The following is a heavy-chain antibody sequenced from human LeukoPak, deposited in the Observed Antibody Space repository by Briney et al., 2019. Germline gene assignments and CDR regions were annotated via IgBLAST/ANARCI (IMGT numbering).Heavy chain of an antibody. CDR2: VSGSGGST. V-gene: IGHV3-23*01. CDR1: GFTFSSYA. J-gene: IGHJ4*02. Sequence: PGGSLRLSCAASGFTFSSYAMSWVRQAPGKGLEWVSAVSGSGGSTYYADSVKGRFTISRDNSKNTLYLQMNSLRAEDTAVYYCAKKTRANVDTAMVDYWGQGTLVTVSS. D-gene: IGHD5-18*01. CDR3: AKKTRANVDTAMVDY.